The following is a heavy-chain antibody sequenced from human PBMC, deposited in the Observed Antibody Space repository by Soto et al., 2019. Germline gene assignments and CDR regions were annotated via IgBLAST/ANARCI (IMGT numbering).Heavy chain of an antibody. Sequence: QLQLQESGSGLVRPSQALSLICKVSGGSISSGGYSWIWIRQPPGKGLEWIGHISYSGTTYYNPSLKSRVNVAGDQSMNQFSLRLSSATAADTAVYYCARLGEDRVLLNDGAIDPWGQGTLVTVAS. CDR1: GGSISSGGYS. CDR2: ISYSGTT. D-gene: IGHD3-16*01. J-gene: IGHJ5*02. CDR3: ARLGEDRVLLNDGAIDP. V-gene: IGHV4-30-2*01.